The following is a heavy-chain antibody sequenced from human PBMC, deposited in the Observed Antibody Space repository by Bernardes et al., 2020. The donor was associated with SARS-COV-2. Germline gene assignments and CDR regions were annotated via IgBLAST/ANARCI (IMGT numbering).Heavy chain of an antibody. D-gene: IGHD5-18*01. CDR1: GASISSNY. V-gene: IGHV4-59*01. CDR2: ICYTGST. CDR3: ARSPRRYSYGGSDFDY. Sequence: SETLSLTCSVSGASISSNYWRWIRQPPGKGLEWIGYICYTGSTNYHPSLKSRVTISADMSKNQFSLRLRSVTAADTAVYYCARSPRRYSYGGSDFDYWGQGNLVTVSS. J-gene: IGHJ4*02.